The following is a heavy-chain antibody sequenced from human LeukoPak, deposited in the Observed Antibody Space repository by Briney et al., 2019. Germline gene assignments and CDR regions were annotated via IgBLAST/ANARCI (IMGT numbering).Heavy chain of an antibody. CDR2: ISSSNSYI. J-gene: IGHJ4*02. CDR1: GFTFSSYW. Sequence: GGSLRLSCAASGFTFSSYWMYWVRQAPGKGLEWVSHISSSNSYIYYADSVKGRFTISRDNAKNSLYLQMNSLRAEDTAVYYCARDGWVDYWGQGTLVTVSS. CDR3: ARDGWVDY. V-gene: IGHV3-21*01. D-gene: IGHD1-26*01.